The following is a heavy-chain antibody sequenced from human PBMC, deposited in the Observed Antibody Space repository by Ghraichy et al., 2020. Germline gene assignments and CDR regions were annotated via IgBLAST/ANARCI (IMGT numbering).Heavy chain of an antibody. D-gene: IGHD2-15*01. V-gene: IGHV3-23*01. CDR2: ISGSGATT. Sequence: GGSLRLSCAASGFTFSTYSMNWVRQAPGKGLEWVSGISGSGATTYYADSVKGRFTISRDNPKNTLFLQMNSLRAEDTAVYYCAKRVGYCSGGACYSTRPDFDYWGQGTLVTVSS. CDR1: GFTFSTYS. CDR3: AKRVGYCSGGACYSTRPDFDY. J-gene: IGHJ4*02.